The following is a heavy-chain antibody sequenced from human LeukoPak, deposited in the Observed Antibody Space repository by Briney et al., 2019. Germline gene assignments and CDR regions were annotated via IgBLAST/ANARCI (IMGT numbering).Heavy chain of an antibody. CDR1: GGSISSGSYY. CDR2: IYTSGST. V-gene: IGHV4-61*02. J-gene: IGHJ4*02. D-gene: IGHD3-22*01. Sequence: SQTLSLTCTVSGGSISSGSYYWSWIRQPAGKGLEWIGRIYTSGSTNYNPSLKSRVTISVDKSKNQFSLKLSSVTAADTAVYYCARYDDSSDYWGQGTLVTVSS. CDR3: ARYDDSSDY.